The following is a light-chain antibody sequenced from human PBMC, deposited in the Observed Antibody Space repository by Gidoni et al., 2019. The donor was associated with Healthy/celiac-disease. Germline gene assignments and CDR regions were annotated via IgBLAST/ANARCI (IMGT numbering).Light chain of an antibody. CDR2: GAS. J-gene: IGKJ5*01. CDR3: QQYGSSSIT. CDR1: QSVSSSY. V-gene: IGKV3-20*01. Sequence: SVLTQSPGTLSLSPGERATLSCRASQSVSSSYLAWYQQKAGQAPRLLIYGASSRATGIPDRFSGSGSGTDFTLTISRLEPEDFAVYYCQQYGSSSITFGQGTRLEIK.